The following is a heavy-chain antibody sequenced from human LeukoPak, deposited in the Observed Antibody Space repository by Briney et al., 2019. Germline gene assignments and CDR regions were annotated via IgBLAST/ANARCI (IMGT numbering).Heavy chain of an antibody. Sequence: GVSVKVSCKASGYTFTGYYLLWVRQAPGQGLAWMGWINPNSGGTNYAQKFQGRVTMTRDTSISTAYMELSRLRSDDTAVYYSARAIITSQNIWGQGTLVTVSS. CDR2: INPNSGGT. D-gene: IGHD1-14*01. V-gene: IGHV1-2*02. J-gene: IGHJ4*02. CDR1: GYTFTGYY. CDR3: ARAIITSQNI.